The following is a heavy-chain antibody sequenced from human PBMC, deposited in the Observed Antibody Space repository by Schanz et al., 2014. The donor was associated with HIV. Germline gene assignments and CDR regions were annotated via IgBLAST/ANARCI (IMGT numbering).Heavy chain of an antibody. J-gene: IGHJ4*02. D-gene: IGHD6-19*01. Sequence: EVQLAESGGGLVQPGRSLRLFCEASGFTFDDYDMHWVRQVPGKGLEWVSRINSEGSSTTYEYADSVKGRFTISRDDSANTVHLQMSSVRAEDTGVYFCARVSRPYSSGWYNVDYWGQGTLVTVSS. CDR2: INSEGSSTT. CDR1: GFTFDDYD. V-gene: IGHV3-74*03. CDR3: ARVSRPYSSGWYNVDY.